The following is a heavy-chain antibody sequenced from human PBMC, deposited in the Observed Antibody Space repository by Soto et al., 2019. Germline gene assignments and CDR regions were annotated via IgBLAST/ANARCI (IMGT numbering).Heavy chain of an antibody. V-gene: IGHV5-51*01. J-gene: IGHJ4*02. CDR2: IDLNDSNT. D-gene: IGHD6-19*01. CDR1: GNNLTSNW. Sequence: PGESLKISCKASGNNLTSNWIGWVRQMPGKGLEWMGFIDLNDSNTTYSPSFQGQVTISADKSIRTAYLQWSSLKASDTAMYYCARRIHTTGWRHYFGCWGQGTLVTVSS. CDR3: ARRIHTTGWRHYFGC.